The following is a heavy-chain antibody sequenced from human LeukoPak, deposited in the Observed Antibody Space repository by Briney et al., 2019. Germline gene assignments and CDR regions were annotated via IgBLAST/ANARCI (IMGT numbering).Heavy chain of an antibody. J-gene: IGHJ6*02. V-gene: IGHV1-69*13. Sequence: GASVKVSCKASGGTFSSYAISWVRQAPGQGLEWMGGIIPIFGTANYAQKFQGRATITADESTSTAYMELSSLRSEDTAVYYCARETAEGYDFWSGMDVWGQGTTVTVSS. CDR1: GGTFSSYA. D-gene: IGHD3-3*01. CDR2: IIPIFGTA. CDR3: ARETAEGYDFWSGMDV.